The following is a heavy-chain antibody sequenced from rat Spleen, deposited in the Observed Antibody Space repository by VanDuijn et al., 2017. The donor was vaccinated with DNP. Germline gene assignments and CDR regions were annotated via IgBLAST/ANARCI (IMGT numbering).Heavy chain of an antibody. CDR1: GFTFSNSD. V-gene: IGHV5S13*01. J-gene: IGHJ2*01. Sequence: EVQLVESGGGLVQPGRSMKLSCAASGFTFSNSDMAWVRRAPTKGLEWVASIGTSGGSTYYRDSVKGRFTISRDNAKNTQYLQMDSLRSEDTATYYCATLTGSGYWGQGVMVTVSS. D-gene: IGHD5-1*01. CDR3: ATLTGSGY. CDR2: IGTSGGST.